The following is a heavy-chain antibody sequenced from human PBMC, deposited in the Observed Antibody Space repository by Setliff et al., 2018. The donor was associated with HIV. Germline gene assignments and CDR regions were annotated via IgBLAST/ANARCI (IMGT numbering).Heavy chain of an antibody. CDR3: ARRGDCWSGYRNEGWFDP. CDR2: VHYSGNT. CDR1: GVSMTNNY. D-gene: IGHD3-3*01. J-gene: IGHJ5*02. V-gene: IGHV4-59*08. Sequence: PSETLSLTCSVSGVSMTNNYWTWIRQSPGKGLEWIGYVHYSGNTRYNPSLKSRVTISVDTSKNQFSLKLSSVTAADTAVYYCARRGDCWSGYRNEGWFDPWGQGTLVTVSS.